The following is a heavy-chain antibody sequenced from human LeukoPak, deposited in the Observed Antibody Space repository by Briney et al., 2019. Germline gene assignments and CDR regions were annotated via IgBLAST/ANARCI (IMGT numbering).Heavy chain of an antibody. Sequence: GGSLRLSCVVSGFTFSSYAMSWVRQAPVKGLEWVSAISGSGGSTYYADSVKGRFTISRDNSKNTLYVQMNSLRAEDTAVYYCAKGVGTFDCWGQGTLVTVSS. V-gene: IGHV3-23*01. J-gene: IGHJ4*02. CDR3: AKGVGTFDC. CDR2: ISGSGGST. CDR1: GFTFSSYA. D-gene: IGHD2-21*02.